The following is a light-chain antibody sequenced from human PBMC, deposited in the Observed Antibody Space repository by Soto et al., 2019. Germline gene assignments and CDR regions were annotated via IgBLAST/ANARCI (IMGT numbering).Light chain of an antibody. J-gene: IGKJ4*01. Sequence: DIPMTQSPSSVSASVGEIFTMNCRASQGISSWLAWYQQKPGKAPKLLSYAASSLQSGVPSRCSGSGSWTDFTLTISSLQPEDFATYYCQQAHRFPLTFGGGTKVDI. CDR3: QQAHRFPLT. V-gene: IGKV1-12*01. CDR2: AAS. CDR1: QGISSW.